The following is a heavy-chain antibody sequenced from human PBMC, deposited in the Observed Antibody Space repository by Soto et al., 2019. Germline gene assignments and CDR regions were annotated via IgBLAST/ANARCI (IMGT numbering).Heavy chain of an antibody. CDR2: ISGSGNTI. D-gene: IGHD3-22*01. Sequence: QVQLVESGGALVKPGGSLRLSCAASGFSFRDYYMSWIRQAPGKGLEWISYISGSGNTIYYADSVKGRFIISRDNAKNSLFLQMKSLRADDTAVYYCARDRLPMVVVVMGWFDPWGQGTLVTVSS. CDR3: ARDRLPMVVVVMGWFDP. CDR1: GFSFRDYY. J-gene: IGHJ5*02. V-gene: IGHV3-11*01.